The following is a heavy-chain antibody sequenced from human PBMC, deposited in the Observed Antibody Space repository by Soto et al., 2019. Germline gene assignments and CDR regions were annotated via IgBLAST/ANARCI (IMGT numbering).Heavy chain of an antibody. CDR1: GFTFSNAW. CDR3: ARGPLEYSSSGAFDI. V-gene: IGHV3-15*01. CDR2: IKSKTDGGTT. J-gene: IGHJ3*02. Sequence: GGSLRLSCAASGFTFSNAWMSWVRQAPGKGLEWVGRIKSKTDGGTTDYAAPVKGRFTISRDNSKNTLYLQMNSLRAEDTAVYYCARGPLEYSSSGAFDIWGQGTMVTVSS. D-gene: IGHD6-6*01.